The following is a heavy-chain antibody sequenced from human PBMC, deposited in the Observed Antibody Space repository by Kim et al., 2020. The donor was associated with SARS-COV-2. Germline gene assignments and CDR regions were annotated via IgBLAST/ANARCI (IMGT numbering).Heavy chain of an antibody. CDR3: TKDVLAGGADV. CDR2: I. V-gene: IGHV3-9*01. J-gene: IGHJ6*02. D-gene: IGHD3-3*02. Sequence: IGYADSVKGRFITSIDNAKNSLYLQMNSLRPEDTALYYCTKDVLAGGADVWGQGTAVIVSS.